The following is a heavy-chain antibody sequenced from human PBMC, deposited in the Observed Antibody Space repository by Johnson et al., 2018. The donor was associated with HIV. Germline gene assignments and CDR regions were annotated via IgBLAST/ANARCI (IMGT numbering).Heavy chain of an antibody. Sequence: QVQVVESGGGVVQPGRSLRLSCAASGFTFSSYVMHWVRQAPGKGLEWVAVIWFDGSNKYYADSVKGRFTISRDNSKNTLYLQMNSLRAEDTAVYYCARGWQQRAFDIWGQGTMVTVSA. D-gene: IGHD6-13*01. V-gene: IGHV3-33*01. CDR3: ARGWQQRAFDI. J-gene: IGHJ3*02. CDR2: IWFDGSNK. CDR1: GFTFSSYV.